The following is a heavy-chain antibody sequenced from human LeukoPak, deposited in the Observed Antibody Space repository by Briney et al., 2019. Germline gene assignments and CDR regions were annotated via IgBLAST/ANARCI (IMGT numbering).Heavy chain of an antibody. CDR2: ISYDGSSK. CDR3: ARDGYYFHSSGYYQIDY. J-gene: IGHJ4*02. V-gene: IGHV3-30*03. Sequence: GGSLRLSCAASGFTFSRYWMTWVRQAPGKGLEWVTVISYDGSSKYYADSVKGRFTVSRDNSKNTLFLHMNSLRAEDTAVYYCARDGYYFHSSGYYQIDYWGQGTPVTVSS. D-gene: IGHD3-22*01. CDR1: GFTFSRYW.